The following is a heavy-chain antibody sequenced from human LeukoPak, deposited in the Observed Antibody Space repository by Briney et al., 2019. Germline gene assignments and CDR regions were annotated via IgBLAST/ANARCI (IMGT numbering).Heavy chain of an antibody. CDR2: IYYSGST. CDR1: GGLISISTYY. Sequence: PSETLSLTCTVSGGLISISTYYWGWIRQPPGKGLEWIGSIYYSGSTYYNPSLKSRVTISVDTSKNQFSLKLSSVTAADTAVYYCARVGSDSGSYQDFDYWGQGTLVTVSS. CDR3: ARVGSDSGSYQDFDY. V-gene: IGHV4-39*01. J-gene: IGHJ4*02. D-gene: IGHD1-26*01.